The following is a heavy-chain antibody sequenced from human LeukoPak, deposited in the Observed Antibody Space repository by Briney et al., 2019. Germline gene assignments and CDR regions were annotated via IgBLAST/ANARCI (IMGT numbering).Heavy chain of an antibody. V-gene: IGHV3-21*01. D-gene: IGHD6-19*01. Sequence: GGSLRLSCAASGFTFSSCSMNWVRQAPGKGLEWVSYISSRSSYIHYADSVKGRFTISRDISKNTLYLQMGSLRPEDMAVYYCARVGGSGSFDSWGQGTLVSVSS. CDR2: ISSRSSYI. CDR3: ARVGGSGSFDS. J-gene: IGHJ4*02. CDR1: GFTFSSCS.